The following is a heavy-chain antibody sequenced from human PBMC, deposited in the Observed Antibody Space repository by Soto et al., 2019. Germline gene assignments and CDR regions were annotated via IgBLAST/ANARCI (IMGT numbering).Heavy chain of an antibody. V-gene: IGHV1-18*01. D-gene: IGHD3-3*01. CDR2: ISVHSGKT. CDR1: GYTFTSYG. Sequence: VQLVQSGDEVKRPGASVKVSCKTSGYTFTSYGVTWVRQAPGKGLEWMAWISVHSGKTKFAESLRGRVTLTTDTSTSTAYMELRSMRSDDTAVYYCARDDFGVALFYYPGREVWGQGTTVIVSS. J-gene: IGHJ6*02. CDR3: ARDDFGVALFYYPGREV.